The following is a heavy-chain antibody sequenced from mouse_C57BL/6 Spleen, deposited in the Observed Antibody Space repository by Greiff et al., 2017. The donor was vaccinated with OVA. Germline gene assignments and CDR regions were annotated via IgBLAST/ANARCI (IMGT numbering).Heavy chain of an antibody. Sequence: DVMLVESGEGLVKPGGSLKLSCAASGFTFSSYAMSWVRQTPEKRLEWVAYISSGGDYIYYADTVKGRFTISRDNARNTLYLQMSSLKSEDTAMYYCTRDGRGSSSYYFDYWGQGTTLTVSS. V-gene: IGHV5-9-1*02. D-gene: IGHD1-1*01. J-gene: IGHJ2*01. CDR3: TRDGRGSSSYYFDY. CDR2: ISSGGDYI. CDR1: GFTFSSYA.